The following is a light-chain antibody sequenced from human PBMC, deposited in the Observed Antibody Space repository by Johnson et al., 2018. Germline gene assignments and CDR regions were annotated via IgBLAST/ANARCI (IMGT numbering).Light chain of an antibody. CDR3: GTWDSSLSAGNV. CDR2: ENN. Sequence: QSVLTQPPSVSAAPGQKVTISCSGSSSNIGNNYVSWYQQLPGTAPKLLIYENNKRPSGIPDRFSGSKSGTSATLGITGLQTGDEADYYCGTWDSSLSAGNVVGTGTSLTVL. V-gene: IGLV1-51*02. J-gene: IGLJ1*01. CDR1: SSNIGNNY.